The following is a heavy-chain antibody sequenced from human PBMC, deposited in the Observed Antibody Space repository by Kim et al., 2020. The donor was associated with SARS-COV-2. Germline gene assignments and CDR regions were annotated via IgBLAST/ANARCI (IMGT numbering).Heavy chain of an antibody. CDR1: GFTFSDYY. Sequence: GGSLRLSCAASGFTFSDYYMSWIRQAPGKGLEWVSYISSSGSTIYYADSVKGRFTISRDNAKNSLYLQMNSLRAEDTAVYYCARDGVESAYCSSTSCYGIYYYYYMDVWGKGTTVTVSS. CDR3: ARDGVESAYCSSTSCYGIYYYYYMDV. D-gene: IGHD2-2*01. CDR2: ISSSGSTI. V-gene: IGHV3-11*01. J-gene: IGHJ6*03.